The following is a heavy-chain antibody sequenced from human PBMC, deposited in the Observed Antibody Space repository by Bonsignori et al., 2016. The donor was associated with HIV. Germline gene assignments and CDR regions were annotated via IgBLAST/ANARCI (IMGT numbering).Heavy chain of an antibody. Sequence: EVQLVESGGGLVQPGGSLRLSCVASGFTFSDYWMNWVRQAPGKGLEWVAIIKQDGSAKYYVDSVKGRVTISRDNARSSVYLQMNDLRVDDTALYYWFGGSGWLSPYWGQGLWSP. V-gene: IGHV3-7*05. D-gene: IGHD3-10*01. CDR2: IKQDGSAK. CDR3: FGGSGWLSPY. J-gene: IGHJ4*02. CDR1: GFTFSDYW.